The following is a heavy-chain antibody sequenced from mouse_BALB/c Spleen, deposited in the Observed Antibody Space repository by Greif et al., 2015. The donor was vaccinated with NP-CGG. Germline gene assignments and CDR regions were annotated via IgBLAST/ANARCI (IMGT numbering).Heavy chain of an antibody. D-gene: IGHD3-1*01. CDR2: ISSGGST. Sequence: EVKLVESGGGLVKPGGSLKLSCAASGFTFSSYAMSWVRQTPEKRLEWVASISSGGSTYYPDSVKGRFTISRDNARNILYLQMSSLRSEDTAMYYCARGGGARATCAYWGQGTLVTVSA. V-gene: IGHV5-6-5*01. CDR1: GFTFSSYA. J-gene: IGHJ3*01. CDR3: ARGGGARATCAY.